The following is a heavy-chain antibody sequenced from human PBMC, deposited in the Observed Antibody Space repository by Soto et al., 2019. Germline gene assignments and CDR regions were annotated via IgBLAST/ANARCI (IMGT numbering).Heavy chain of an antibody. CDR3: TRTYYDFWSGYYSSGYMDV. J-gene: IGHJ6*03. V-gene: IGHV3-49*03. CDR1: GFTFGDYA. Sequence: GGSLRLSCTASGFTFGDYAMSWFRQAPGKGLEWVGFIRSKAYGGTTEYAASVKGRFTISRDDSKSIAYLQMNSLKTEDTAVYYCTRTYYDFWSGYYSSGYMDVWGKGTTVTVSS. D-gene: IGHD3-3*01. CDR2: IRSKAYGGTT.